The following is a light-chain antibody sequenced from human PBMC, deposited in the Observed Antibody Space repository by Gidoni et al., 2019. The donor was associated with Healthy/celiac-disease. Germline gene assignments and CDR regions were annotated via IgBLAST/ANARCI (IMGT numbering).Light chain of an antibody. CDR3: QSYDSSNPVV. Sequence: NFMLPQPHSVSESPGKTVTISCTRSSGSIASNYVQWYQQRPGSVPTTVIYEDNQRPSGVPDRFSGSIDSSSNSASLTISGLKTEDEADYYCQSYDSSNPVVFGGGTKLTVL. CDR2: EDN. J-gene: IGLJ2*01. V-gene: IGLV6-57*04. CDR1: SGSIASNY.